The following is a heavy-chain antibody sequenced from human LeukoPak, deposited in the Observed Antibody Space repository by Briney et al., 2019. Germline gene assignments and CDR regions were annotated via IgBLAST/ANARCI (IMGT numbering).Heavy chain of an antibody. CDR2: ISSSGSTI. V-gene: IGHV3-11*01. CDR1: GFTFSDYY. Sequence: PGGSLRLSCAASGFTFSDYYMSWIRQAPGKGLEWVSYISSSGSTIYYADSVKGRFTISRDNAKNSLYLQMNSLRAENTAVYYCARGAAPGDYYFDYWGQGTLVTVSS. D-gene: IGHD3-10*01. J-gene: IGHJ4*02. CDR3: ARGAAPGDYYFDY.